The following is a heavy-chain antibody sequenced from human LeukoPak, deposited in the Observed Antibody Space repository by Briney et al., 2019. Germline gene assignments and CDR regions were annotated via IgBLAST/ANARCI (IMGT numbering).Heavy chain of an antibody. CDR3: ARETFGGVIAPGWFDP. Sequence: TGGSLRLSCAASGFTFSSYSMDWVRQAPGKGREWVSSINSSSSYIYYADSVKGRFTISRDNAKNSLYLQMNSLRAEDTAVYYCARETFGGVIAPGWFDPWGQGTLVTVSS. J-gene: IGHJ5*02. V-gene: IGHV3-21*01. CDR1: GFTFSSYS. CDR2: INSSSSYI. D-gene: IGHD3-16*02.